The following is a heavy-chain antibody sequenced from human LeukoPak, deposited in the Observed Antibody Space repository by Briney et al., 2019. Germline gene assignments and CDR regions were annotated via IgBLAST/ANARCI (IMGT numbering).Heavy chain of an antibody. CDR3: ARNRYSGSNTGDY. D-gene: IGHD1-26*01. Sequence: SETLSLTCTVSGGSISSSSYYWGWIRQPPGKGLEWIGSIYYSGSTYYNPSLKSRVTISVDTSKNQFSLKLSSVTAADTAVYYCARNRYSGSNTGDYWGQGTLVTVSS. J-gene: IGHJ4*02. CDR1: GGSISSSSYY. CDR2: IYYSGST. V-gene: IGHV4-39*07.